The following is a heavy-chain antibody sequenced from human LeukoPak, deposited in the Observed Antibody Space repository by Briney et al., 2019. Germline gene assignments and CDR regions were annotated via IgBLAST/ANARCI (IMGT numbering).Heavy chain of an antibody. CDR3: AKVRDYVWGSYRNAAFDI. CDR2: ISGSGGST. J-gene: IGHJ3*02. CDR1: GFPFNNYA. D-gene: IGHD3-16*02. Sequence: GGSLRLSCAASGFPFNNYAMSWVRQAPGKGLEWVSAISGSGGSTNYADSVKGRFTISRDNSKNTLYLQMNSLRAEDTAVYYCAKVRDYVWGSYRNAAFDIWGQGTMVTVSS. V-gene: IGHV3-23*01.